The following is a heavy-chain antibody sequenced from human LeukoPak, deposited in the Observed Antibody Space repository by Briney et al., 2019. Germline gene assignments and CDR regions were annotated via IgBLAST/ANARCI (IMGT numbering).Heavy chain of an antibody. CDR2: INHSGST. Sequence: PSETLSLTCAVYGGSFSGYYWSWIRQPPGKGLEWIGEINHSGSTNYNPSLKSRVTISVDTPKNQFSLKLSSVTAADTAVYYCAVSGSYSRLDYWGQGTLVTVSS. V-gene: IGHV4-34*01. D-gene: IGHD1-26*01. CDR3: AVSGSYSRLDY. J-gene: IGHJ4*02. CDR1: GGSFSGYY.